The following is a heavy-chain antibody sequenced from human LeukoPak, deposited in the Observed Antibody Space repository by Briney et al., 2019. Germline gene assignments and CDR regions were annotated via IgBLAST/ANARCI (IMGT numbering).Heavy chain of an antibody. J-gene: IGHJ5*02. CDR2: INHSGGT. V-gene: IGHV4-34*01. Sequence: SETLSLTCAVYGGSFSGYYWSWIRQPPGKGLEWIGEINHSGGTNYNPSLKSRVTISVDTSKNQFSLKLSSVTAADTAVYYCARGGGGSGSRGRTRNWFDPWGQGTLVTVSS. CDR3: ARGGGGSGSRGRTRNWFDP. CDR1: GGSFSGYY. D-gene: IGHD3-10*01.